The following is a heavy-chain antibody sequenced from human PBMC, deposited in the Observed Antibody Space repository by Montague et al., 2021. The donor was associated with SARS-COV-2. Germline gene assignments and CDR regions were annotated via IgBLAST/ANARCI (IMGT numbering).Heavy chain of an antibody. CDR1: GGSISSGNNY. V-gene: IGHV4-30-4*01. Sequence: TLSLTCTVSGGSISSGNNYWSWIRQPPGKGLEWIGYIFYSGSTYYNPSLKSRVTISVDTSKNQFSLKLSSVTAADTAAYYCAREAQLGYSCGTGYYYGMDVWGQGTTVTVSS. D-gene: IGHD6-19*01. J-gene: IGHJ6*02. CDR3: AREAQLGYSCGTGYYYGMDV. CDR2: IFYSGST.